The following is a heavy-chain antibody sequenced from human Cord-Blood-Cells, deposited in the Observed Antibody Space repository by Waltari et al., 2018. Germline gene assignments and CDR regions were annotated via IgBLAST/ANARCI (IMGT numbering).Heavy chain of an antibody. CDR2: ISSSSSTI. J-gene: IGHJ3*02. D-gene: IGHD1-20*01. CDR1: GFTFSSYS. V-gene: IGHV3-48*01. CDR3: ARVPRLTGGAFDI. Sequence: EVQLVESGGGLVQPGGSLRLSCAASGFTFSSYSMNWVRQAPGKGLEWVSYISSSSSTIYYADSVKGRFTIPRDNAKNSLYLQMNSLRAEDTAVYYCARVPRLTGGAFDIWGQGTMVTVSS.